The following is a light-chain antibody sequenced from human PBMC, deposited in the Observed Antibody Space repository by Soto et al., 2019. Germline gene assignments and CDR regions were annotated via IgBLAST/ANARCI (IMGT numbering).Light chain of an antibody. V-gene: IGLV8-61*01. CDR3: VLYIGSGIAV. CDR1: SGSVSTIYY. Sequence: QTVVTQEPSVSVSPGGTVTLTCGLSSGSVSTIYYHSWYQQTPGQAPRTLIYSTNTRSSGVPDRFSGSILGKKAALTITGDQADDEADYYCVLYIGSGIAVFGGGTKLTVL. CDR2: STN. J-gene: IGLJ2*01.